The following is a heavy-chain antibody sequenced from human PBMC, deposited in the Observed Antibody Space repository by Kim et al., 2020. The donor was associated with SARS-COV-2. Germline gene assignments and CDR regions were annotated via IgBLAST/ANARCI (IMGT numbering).Heavy chain of an antibody. CDR2: INHSGST. Sequence: SETLSLTCAVYGGSFSGYYWSWIRQPPGKGLEWIGEINHSGSTNYNPSLKSRVTISVDTSKNQFSLKLSSVTAADTAVYYCARKRGSRVVVAATYWFDPWGQGTLVTVSS. CDR1: GGSFSGYY. V-gene: IGHV4-34*01. CDR3: ARKRGSRVVVAATYWFDP. J-gene: IGHJ5*02. D-gene: IGHD2-15*01.